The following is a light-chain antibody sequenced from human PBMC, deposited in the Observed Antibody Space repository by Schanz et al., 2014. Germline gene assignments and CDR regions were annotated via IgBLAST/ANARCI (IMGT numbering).Light chain of an antibody. CDR3: MQALQTLPIT. CDR1: QSLLDSNGYNY. V-gene: IGKV2-28*01. CDR2: LGS. Sequence: DIVMTQSPLSLPVSPGEPASISCRSSQSLLDSNGYNYLDWYLQKPGQSPQLLIYLGSNRASGVPDRFSGSGSGTDFTLKISRVEAEDVGVYYCMQALQTLPITFGQGTRLEIK. J-gene: IGKJ5*01.